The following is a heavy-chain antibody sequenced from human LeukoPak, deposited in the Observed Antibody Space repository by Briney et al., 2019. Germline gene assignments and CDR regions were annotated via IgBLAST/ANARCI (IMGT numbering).Heavy chain of an antibody. CDR2: ISGSGGNT. J-gene: IGHJ4*02. D-gene: IGHD6-13*01. CDR1: GFTFSNYG. Sequence: SGGSLRLSCAASGFTFSNYGMSWVRQPPGKGLEWVSAISGSGGNTYYADSVRGRFTISRDNSKNTLYLQMNSLRAEDTAVYYCAKDTTYYIAAAGKVEDSLDYWGQGTLVTVSS. CDR3: AKDTTYYIAAAGKVEDSLDY. V-gene: IGHV3-23*01.